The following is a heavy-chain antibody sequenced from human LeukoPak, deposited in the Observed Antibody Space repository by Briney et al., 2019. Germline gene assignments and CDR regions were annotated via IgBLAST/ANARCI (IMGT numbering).Heavy chain of an antibody. Sequence: SETLSLTCTVSSGSISSYYWSWIRQPPGEGLEWIEYIYYTGSTNYNPSLKSRVTISVDTSKNQFSLNLSSVIAADTAVYYCARHGPYLGRLGWFDPWGQGTLVTVSS. CDR2: IYYTGST. CDR3: ARHGPYLGRLGWFDP. V-gene: IGHV4-59*08. J-gene: IGHJ5*02. D-gene: IGHD1-26*01. CDR1: SGSISSYY.